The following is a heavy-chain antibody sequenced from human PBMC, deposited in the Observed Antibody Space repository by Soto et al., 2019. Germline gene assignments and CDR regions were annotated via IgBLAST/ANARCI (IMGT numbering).Heavy chain of an antibody. D-gene: IGHD5-12*01. CDR3: AAGGGLPRYY. CDR2: IYHSGST. CDR1: GGSISSGGYS. J-gene: IGHJ4*02. V-gene: IGHV4-30-2*01. Sequence: QLQLQESGSGLVKPSQTLSLTCAVSGGSISSGGYSWSWIRQPPGKGLAWIGYIYHSGSTYYNPSLKRRVTISVDRSKNQFSLKLSSVPAADTAVYYCAAGGGLPRYYWGQGTLVTVSS.